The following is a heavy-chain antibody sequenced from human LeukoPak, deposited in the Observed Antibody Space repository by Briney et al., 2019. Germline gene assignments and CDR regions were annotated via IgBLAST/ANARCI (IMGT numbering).Heavy chain of an antibody. Sequence: SETLSLTCTVSGASISSADYYWSWIRQPPGKGLEWIGYINYSENTYYNPSLKSRLTISVHTSKNQFSLKLTSVTAADTAVYYCARWTFFGVAWGQGTLVTVSS. CDR1: GASISSADYY. D-gene: IGHD3-3*01. V-gene: IGHV4-30-4*08. CDR2: INYSENT. J-gene: IGHJ5*02. CDR3: ARWTFFGVA.